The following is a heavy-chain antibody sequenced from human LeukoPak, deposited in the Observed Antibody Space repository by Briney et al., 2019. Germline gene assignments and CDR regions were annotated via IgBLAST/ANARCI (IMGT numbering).Heavy chain of an antibody. CDR2: INTNTGNP. Sequence: GASVKVSYKASGYTFTSYGISWVRQAPGQGLEWMGWINTNTGNPTYAQGFTGRFVFSLDTSVSTAYLQISSLKAEDTAVYYCARGSKLELHYWGQGTLVTVSS. CDR1: GYTFTSYG. J-gene: IGHJ4*02. D-gene: IGHD1-7*01. V-gene: IGHV7-4-1*02. CDR3: ARGSKLELHY.